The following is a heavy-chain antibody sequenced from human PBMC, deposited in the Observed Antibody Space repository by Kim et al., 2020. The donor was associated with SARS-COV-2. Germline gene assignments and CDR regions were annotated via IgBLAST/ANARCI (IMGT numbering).Heavy chain of an antibody. Sequence: GGSLRLSCAASGFTVSSNYMSWVRQAPGKGLEWVSVIYSGGSTYYADSVKGRFTISRDNSKNTLYLQMNSLRAEDTAVYYCATRLQPNYYDSSGYLGPLDYWGQGTLVTVSS. J-gene: IGHJ4*02. V-gene: IGHV3-66*01. D-gene: IGHD3-22*01. CDR3: ATRLQPNYYDSSGYLGPLDY. CDR2: IYSGGST. CDR1: GFTVSSNY.